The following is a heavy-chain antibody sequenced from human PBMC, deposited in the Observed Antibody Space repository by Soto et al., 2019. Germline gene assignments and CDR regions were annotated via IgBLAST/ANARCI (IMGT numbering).Heavy chain of an antibody. J-gene: IGHJ6*02. Sequence: EVQLVESGGGLIQPGGSLRLSCAASGFTVSSNYMSWVRQAPGKGLEWVSVIYSGGSTYYADSVKGRFTISRDNSKNTLYLQMNSVRAEDTAVYYCASQSLNYYYYGMDVWGQGTTVTVSS. CDR2: IYSGGST. V-gene: IGHV3-53*01. CDR1: GFTVSSNY. CDR3: ASQSLNYYYYGMDV.